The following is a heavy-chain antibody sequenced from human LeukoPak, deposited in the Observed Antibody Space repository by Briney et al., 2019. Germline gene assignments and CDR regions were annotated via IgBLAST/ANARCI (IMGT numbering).Heavy chain of an antibody. CDR3: ARHGIAAANYYYYGMDV. D-gene: IGHD6-13*01. CDR2: IYPADSDI. CDR1: GYSINNYW. V-gene: IGHV5-51*01. J-gene: IGHJ6*02. Sequence: GESLKISCKGSGYSINNYWIGWVRQMPGKGLEWMGIIYPADSDIRYSPSFQGQVTISADKSISTAYLQWSSLKASDTAMYYCARHGIAAANYYYYGMDVWGQGTTVTVSS.